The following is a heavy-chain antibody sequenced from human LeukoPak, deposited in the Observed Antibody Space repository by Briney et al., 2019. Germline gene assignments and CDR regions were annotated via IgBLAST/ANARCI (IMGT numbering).Heavy chain of an antibody. J-gene: IGHJ4*02. Sequence: QPGGTLRLSCAASGFTFSSYGMSWVRQAPGKGLEWVSAISGSGGSTYYADSVKGRFIISRDNSKNTLYLQMNSLRAEDTAVYYCAKFALRYCSGGSCHPFDYWGQGTLVTVSS. CDR1: GFTFSSYG. CDR2: ISGSGGST. CDR3: AKFALRYCSGGSCHPFDY. V-gene: IGHV3-23*01. D-gene: IGHD2-15*01.